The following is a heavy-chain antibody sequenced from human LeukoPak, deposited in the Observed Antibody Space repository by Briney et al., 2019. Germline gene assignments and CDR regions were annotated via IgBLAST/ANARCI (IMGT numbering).Heavy chain of an antibody. CDR1: GGSFSGYY. V-gene: IGHV4-34*01. D-gene: IGHD3-22*01. CDR3: ASYYYDSSGLDY. J-gene: IGHJ4*02. CDR2: INHSGST. Sequence: SETLSLTCAVYGGSFSGYYWSWIRQPPGKRLEWIGEINHSGSTNYNPSLKSRVTISVDTSKNQFSLKLSSVTAADTAVYYCASYYYDSSGLDYWGQGTLVTVSS.